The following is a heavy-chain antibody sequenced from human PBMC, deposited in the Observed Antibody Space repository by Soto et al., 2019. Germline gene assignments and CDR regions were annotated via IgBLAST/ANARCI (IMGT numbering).Heavy chain of an antibody. Sequence: ASVKVSCKASGYTFTSYYMYWVRQAPGQGPEWMGIINPSDGSTTYAQKFQGRVTMTRDTSTSTVYMQLSSLRSEDTAVYFCARSAHIVVVAAAITYGWFDPWGPGTLVTVSS. CDR2: INPSDGST. D-gene: IGHD2-2*02. CDR3: ARSAHIVVVAAAITYGWFDP. CDR1: GYTFTSYY. V-gene: IGHV1-46*01. J-gene: IGHJ5*02.